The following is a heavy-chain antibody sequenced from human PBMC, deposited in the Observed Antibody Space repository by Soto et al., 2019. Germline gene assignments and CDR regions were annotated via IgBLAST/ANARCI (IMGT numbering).Heavy chain of an antibody. J-gene: IGHJ4*02. Sequence: SQTLSLTCAISGDSVSSNSAAWSWIRQSPSRGLEWLGRTYYRSKWYNDYAVSVKSRITINPDPSKNQFSLQLKFVTPEDTAVYYCVRGIGYIDSWGQGTLVTVS. CDR2: TYYRSKWYN. CDR1: GDSVSSNSAA. V-gene: IGHV6-1*01. CDR3: VRGIGYIDS. D-gene: IGHD3-3*01.